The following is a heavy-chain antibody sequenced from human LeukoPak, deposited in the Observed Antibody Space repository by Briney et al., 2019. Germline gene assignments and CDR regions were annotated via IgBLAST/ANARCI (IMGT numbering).Heavy chain of an antibody. J-gene: IGHJ4*02. CDR2: IIPMFDTA. CDR3: ARDLYSRRMDYYGSGSFFAY. D-gene: IGHD3-10*01. CDR1: GGTFSSYP. V-gene: IGHV1-69*05. Sequence: ASVKVSCKASGGTFSSYPISWVRQAPGQGLEWMGGIIPMFDTADFAQKFQGRVTMTRDTSISTANMVLSSLRSDDTAVYYCARDLYSRRMDYYGSGSFFAYWGQGTLVTVSS.